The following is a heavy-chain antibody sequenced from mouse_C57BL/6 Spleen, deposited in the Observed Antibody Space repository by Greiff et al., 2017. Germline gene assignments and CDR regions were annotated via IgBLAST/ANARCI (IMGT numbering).Heavy chain of an antibody. CDR3: ARRYGSSYYYAMDY. V-gene: IGHV1-19*01. CDR2: INPYNGGT. J-gene: IGHJ4*01. D-gene: IGHD1-1*01. CDR1: GYTFTDYY. Sequence: VQLQQSGPVLVKPGASVKMSCKASGYTFTDYYMNWVKPSHGKSLEWIGVINPYNGGTSYNQTFKGKATLTVDKSSSTAYMALNSLTSEDSAVYYGARRYGSSYYYAMDYWGQGTSVTVSS.